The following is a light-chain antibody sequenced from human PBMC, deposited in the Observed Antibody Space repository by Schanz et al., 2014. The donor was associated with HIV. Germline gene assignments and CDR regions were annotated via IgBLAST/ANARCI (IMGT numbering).Light chain of an antibody. V-gene: IGLV2-8*01. CDR2: EVS. J-gene: IGLJ2*01. Sequence: QSALTQPPSASGSPGQSVTISCSGTSSDVGGYNFVSWYQHHPGKAPKLIIYEVSQRPSGVPDRFSGSKSGNTASLTVSGLQAEDEADYYCTSYAGSNVLGIFGGGTQLTVL. CDR1: SSDVGGYNF. CDR3: TSYAGSNVLGI.